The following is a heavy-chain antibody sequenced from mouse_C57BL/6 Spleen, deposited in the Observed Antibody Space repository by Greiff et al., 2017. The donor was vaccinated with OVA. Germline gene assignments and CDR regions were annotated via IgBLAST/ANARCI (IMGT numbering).Heavy chain of an antibody. D-gene: IGHD1-1*01. Sequence: VQLQQSGPGLVKPSQSLSLTCSVTGYSITSGYYWNWIRQFPGTKLEWMGYISYDGSNNYNPSLKNRISITRDTSKNQFFLKLNSVTTEDTATYYCAREGDIYYYGSSYTSYWYFDVWGTGTTVTVSS. CDR3: AREGDIYYYGSSYTSYWYFDV. CDR1: GYSITSGYY. J-gene: IGHJ1*03. CDR2: ISYDGSN. V-gene: IGHV3-6*01.